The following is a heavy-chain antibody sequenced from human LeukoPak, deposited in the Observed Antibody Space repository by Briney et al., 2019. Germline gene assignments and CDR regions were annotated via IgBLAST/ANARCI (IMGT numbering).Heavy chain of an antibody. CDR2: IYHSGST. D-gene: IGHD3-3*01. V-gene: IGHV4-38-2*01. Sequence: MPSETLSLTCGVSGYSSSSRYYWAWIRQPPGKGLEWIGSIYHSGSTYYNPSLKSRVTISVDTSKNQFSLKLRSVTAADTALYYCARWHSGEWFHDAFDIWGQGTGVTVSS. CDR1: GYSSSSRYY. J-gene: IGHJ3*02. CDR3: ARWHSGEWFHDAFDI.